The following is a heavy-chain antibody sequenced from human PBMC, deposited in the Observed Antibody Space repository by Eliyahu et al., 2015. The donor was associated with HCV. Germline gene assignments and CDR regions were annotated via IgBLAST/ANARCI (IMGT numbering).Heavy chain of an antibody. D-gene: IGHD3-22*01. V-gene: IGHV4-59*01. Sequence: QVQLQESGPGLVKPSETLSLTCTVXGGSISSYYWSWIRQPPGKGLEWIGYIYYSGSTNYNPSLKSRVTISVDTSKNQFSLKLSSVTAADTAVYYCARDSHSSGYYYGWFDPWGQGTLVTVSS. CDR2: IYYSGST. CDR1: GGSISSYY. J-gene: IGHJ5*02. CDR3: ARDSHSSGYYYGWFDP.